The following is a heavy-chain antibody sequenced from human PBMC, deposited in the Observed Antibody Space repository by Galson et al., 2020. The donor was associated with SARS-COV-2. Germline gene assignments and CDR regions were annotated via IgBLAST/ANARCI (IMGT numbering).Heavy chain of an antibody. CDR3: APASFDVRGSYYFDF. CDR2: FHPEDGET. D-gene: IGHD3-10*02. V-gene: IGHV1-24*01. Sequence: ASVTVSCKVSGYTLTELSMHWVRQATGKGLEWMGGFHPEDGETIYAHKFQGRVTMTEDTSTDTAYMELSSLRSEDTAVYYCAPASFDVRGSYYFDFWGQGTLVTVSS. CDR1: GYTLTELS. J-gene: IGHJ4*02.